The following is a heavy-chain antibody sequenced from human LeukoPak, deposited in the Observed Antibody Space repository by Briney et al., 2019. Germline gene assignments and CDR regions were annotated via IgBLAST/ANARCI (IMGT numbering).Heavy chain of an antibody. CDR3: ARDWFGKVGANEFVDY. CDR1: GYTFTSYG. V-gene: IGHV1-18*01. J-gene: IGHJ4*02. Sequence: ASVKVSCKASGYTFTSYGISWVRRAPGQGLEWMGWISAYNGNTNYAQKLQGRVTMTTDTSTSTAYMELRSLRSDDTAVYYCARDWFGKVGANEFVDYWGQGTLVTVSS. D-gene: IGHD1-26*01. CDR2: ISAYNGNT.